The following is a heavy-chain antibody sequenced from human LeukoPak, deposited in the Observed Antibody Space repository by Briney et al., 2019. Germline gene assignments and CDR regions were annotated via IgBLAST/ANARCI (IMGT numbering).Heavy chain of an antibody. D-gene: IGHD1-26*01. CDR1: GFTFSSYA. CDR3: ARDRSVEWELLPDAFDI. Sequence: SGGSLRLSCAASGFTFSSYAMSWVRQAPGKGLEWVSAISGSGGSTYYADSVKGRFTISRDNSKNTLYLQMNSLRAEDTAVYYCARDRSVEWELLPDAFDIWGQGTMVTVSS. CDR2: ISGSGGST. J-gene: IGHJ3*02. V-gene: IGHV3-23*01.